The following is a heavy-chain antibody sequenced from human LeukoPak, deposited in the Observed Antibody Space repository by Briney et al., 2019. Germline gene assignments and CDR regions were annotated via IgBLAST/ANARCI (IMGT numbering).Heavy chain of an antibody. CDR2: ISSNGGST. D-gene: IGHD6-13*01. Sequence: GGSLRLSCAASGFTFSSYAMHWVRQAPGKGLEYVSAISSNGGSTYYANSVKGRFTISRDNSKNTLYLQMGSLRAEDMAVYYCARGRSSKLSRYYFDYWGQGTLVTVSS. CDR1: GFTFSSYA. J-gene: IGHJ4*02. V-gene: IGHV3-64*01. CDR3: ARGRSSKLSRYYFDY.